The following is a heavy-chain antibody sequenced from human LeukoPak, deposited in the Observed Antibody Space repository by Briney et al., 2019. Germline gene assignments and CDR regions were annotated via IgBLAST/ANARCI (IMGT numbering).Heavy chain of an antibody. CDR1: GFTFSSYW. D-gene: IGHD4-11*01. CDR2: INSDGSST. V-gene: IGHV3-74*01. Sequence: PGGSLRLSCAASGFTFSSYWMHWVRQAPGKGLVWVLRINSDGSSTSYADSVKGRFTISRDNAKNTLYLQMNSLRAEDTAVYYCARGRYPTTVNYFDYWGQGTLVTVSS. CDR3: ARGRYPTTVNYFDY. J-gene: IGHJ4*02.